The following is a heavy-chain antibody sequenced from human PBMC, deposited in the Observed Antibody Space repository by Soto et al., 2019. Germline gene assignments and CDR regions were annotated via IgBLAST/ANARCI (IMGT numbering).Heavy chain of an antibody. J-gene: IGHJ6*02. CDR3: AREQNYYDSSGSHWVPYYYGMDV. V-gene: IGHV1-69*06. CDR2: IIPIFGTA. Sequence: SVKVSCKASGGTFSSYAISWVRQAPGQGLEWVGGIIPIFGTANYAQKFQGRVTITADKSTSTAYMELSSLRSEDTAVYYCAREQNYYDSSGSHWVPYYYGMDVWGQGTTVTVSS. CDR1: GGTFSSYA. D-gene: IGHD3-22*01.